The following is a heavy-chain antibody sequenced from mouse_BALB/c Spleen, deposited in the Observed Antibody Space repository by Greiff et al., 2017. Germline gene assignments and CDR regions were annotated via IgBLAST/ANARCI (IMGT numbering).Heavy chain of an antibody. CDR3: ARYYGSRDAVDY. CDR1: GFTFSSFG. CDR2: ISSGSSTI. V-gene: IGHV5-17*02. D-gene: IGHD1-1*01. J-gene: IGHJ4*01. Sequence: EVQLVESGGGLVQPGGSRKLSCAASGFTFSSFGMHWVRQAPEKGLEWVAYISSGSSTIYYADTVKGRFTISRDNPKNTLFLQMTSLRSEDTAMYYCARYYGSRDAVDYWGQGTSVTVSS.